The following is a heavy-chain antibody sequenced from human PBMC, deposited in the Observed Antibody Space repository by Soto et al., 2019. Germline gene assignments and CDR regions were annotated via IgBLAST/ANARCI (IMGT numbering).Heavy chain of an antibody. CDR1: GFTFSNYW. CDR2: IKQDGSEK. CDR3: ARVSGYCRFSDCNGDAFDS. D-gene: IGHD2-2*03. Sequence: EVQLVESGGGLVQPGGSLRLSCAASGFTFSNYWMTWVRQAPGKGLEWVANIKQDGSEKYYVDSVKGRFTISRDNAKNSLNLEWNSRRAEDTAVYYWARVSGYCRFSDCNGDAFDSWGQGKKVTVSS. J-gene: IGHJ3*02. V-gene: IGHV3-7*01.